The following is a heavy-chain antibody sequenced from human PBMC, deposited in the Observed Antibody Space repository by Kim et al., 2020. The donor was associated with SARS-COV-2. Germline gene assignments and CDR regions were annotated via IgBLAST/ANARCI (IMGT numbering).Heavy chain of an antibody. Sequence: GGSLRLSCAASGFTFSNYAMHWVRQAPGKGLEWVAVVSYDGSDKYYADSVKGRFTISRDNSENTVHLQLNGLRVEDTAVYYCARATIAVYGDLGYWGQGTLGTVSS. J-gene: IGHJ4*02. D-gene: IGHD4-17*01. CDR1: GFTFSNYA. CDR3: ARATIAVYGDLGY. V-gene: IGHV3-30*04. CDR2: VSYDGSDK.